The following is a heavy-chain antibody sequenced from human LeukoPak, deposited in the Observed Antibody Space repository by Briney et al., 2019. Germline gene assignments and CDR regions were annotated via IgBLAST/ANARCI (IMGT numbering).Heavy chain of an antibody. J-gene: IGHJ5*02. CDR2: ISGSGGST. D-gene: IGHD2-2*01. V-gene: IGHV3-23*01. Sequence: GGSLRLSCAASGFTFSSYAMSWVRQAPGKGLEWVSAISGSGGSTYYADSVKGRFTISRDNSKNTLYRQMNSLRAEDTAVYYCAKDYCSSTSCYENWFDPWGQGTLVTVSS. CDR3: AKDYCSSTSCYENWFDP. CDR1: GFTFSSYA.